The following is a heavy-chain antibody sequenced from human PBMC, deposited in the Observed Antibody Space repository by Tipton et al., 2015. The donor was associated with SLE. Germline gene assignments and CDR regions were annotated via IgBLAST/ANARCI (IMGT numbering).Heavy chain of an antibody. CDR3: ARRPPYYYDSGAGAFDI. CDR1: GGSISSSSYY. CDR2: INHSGST. Sequence: TLSLTCTVSGGSISSSSYYWGWIRQPPGKGLEWIGEINHSGSTNYNPSLKSRVTISVDTSKNQFSLKLSSVTAADTAVYYCARRPPYYYDSGAGAFDIWGQGTMVTVSS. D-gene: IGHD3-22*01. V-gene: IGHV4-39*07. J-gene: IGHJ3*02.